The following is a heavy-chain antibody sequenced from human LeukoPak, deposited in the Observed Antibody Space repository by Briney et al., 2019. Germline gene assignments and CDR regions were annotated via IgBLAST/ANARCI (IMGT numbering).Heavy chain of an antibody. D-gene: IGHD2-2*01. CDR1: GGSFSGYY. CDR2: INHSGST. Sequence: PSETLSLTCAVYGGSFSGYYWSWIRQPPGKGLEWIGEINHSGSTNYNPSLKSRVTISVDTSKNQFSLKLSSVTAADTAVYYCARGVGYRSSTSCKRDYWGQGTLVTVSS. J-gene: IGHJ4*02. V-gene: IGHV4-34*01. CDR3: ARGVGYRSSTSCKRDY.